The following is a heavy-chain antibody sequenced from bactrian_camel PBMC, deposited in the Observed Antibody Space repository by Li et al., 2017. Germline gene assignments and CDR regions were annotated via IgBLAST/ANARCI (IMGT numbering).Heavy chain of an antibody. Sequence: VQLVESGGGSVQAGGSLRLSCVASLYIDSTICMGWFRQAPGKDREGVATIYTRDSETDYADSVKGRFTISRDNAKKTLNLQMDSLKLEDTAAYYCATGAGLSWLQFVGRTQLTHRGQGTQVTVS. CDR3: ATGAGLSWLQFVGRTQLTH. D-gene: IGHD7*01. CDR1: LYIDSTIC. V-gene: IGHV3S6*01. CDR2: IYTRDSET. J-gene: IGHJ4*01.